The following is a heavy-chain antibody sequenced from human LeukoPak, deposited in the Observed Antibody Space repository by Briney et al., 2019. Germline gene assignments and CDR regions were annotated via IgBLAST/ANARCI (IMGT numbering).Heavy chain of an antibody. CDR3: ARRVATNIYYYYYGMDV. Sequence: SETLSLTCTVSGGSISSSSHYWGWIRQPPGKGLEWIGNIYYSGSTYYNPSLKSRVTISVDTSKNQFSLKLNSVTAADTAVYYCARRVATNIYYYYYGMDVWGQGTTVTVSS. V-gene: IGHV4-39*01. J-gene: IGHJ6*02. D-gene: IGHD5-12*01. CDR1: GGSISSSSHY. CDR2: IYYSGST.